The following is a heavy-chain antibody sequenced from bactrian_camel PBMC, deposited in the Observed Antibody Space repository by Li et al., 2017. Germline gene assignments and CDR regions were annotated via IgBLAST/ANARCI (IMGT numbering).Heavy chain of an antibody. J-gene: IGHJ7*01. CDR2: IYTGGDRGDST. Sequence: HVQLVESGGGSVQAGGSLRLSCSISRYQYFANCIGWFRQAPGKEREGVADIYTGGDRGDSTFYDESVKGRFTITHDSAENTVYLQQNSLKPEDTAVYYCAKLGGPGYWYGMDCRGKGTQVTVS. V-gene: IGHV3S63*01. CDR1: RYQYFANC. D-gene: IGHD1*01.